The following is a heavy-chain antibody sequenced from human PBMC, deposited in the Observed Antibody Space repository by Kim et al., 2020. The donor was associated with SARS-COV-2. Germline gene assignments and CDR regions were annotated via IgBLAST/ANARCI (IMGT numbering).Heavy chain of an antibody. CDR2: IRTKAYGGTT. V-gene: IGHV3-49*03. Sequence: GGSLRLSCTASGFTFGDYAVSWFRQAPGKGLEWVGFIRTKAYGGTTEYAASVKGRFTISRDESKSIAYLQMSSLKTEDTAVYYCTRDRSTLVRYFDRTDAFDIWGQGTMVTVSS. J-gene: IGHJ3*02. D-gene: IGHD3-9*01. CDR3: TRDRSTLVRYFDRTDAFDI. CDR1: GFTFGDYA.